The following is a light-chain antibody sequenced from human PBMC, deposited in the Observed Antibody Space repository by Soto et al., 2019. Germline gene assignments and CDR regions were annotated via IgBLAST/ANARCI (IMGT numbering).Light chain of an antibody. CDR2: GNS. Sequence: QSVLTQPPSVSGAPGQRVTISCTGSSSNIGAGYDVHWYQQLPGTAPKLLIYGNSNRPSGVPDRFSGSKSGTSASLAITGLQAEDEADYYCQSYDSSLGVQVVVGGGTKVTVL. J-gene: IGLJ2*01. V-gene: IGLV1-40*01. CDR3: QSYDSSLGVQVV. CDR1: SSNIGAGYD.